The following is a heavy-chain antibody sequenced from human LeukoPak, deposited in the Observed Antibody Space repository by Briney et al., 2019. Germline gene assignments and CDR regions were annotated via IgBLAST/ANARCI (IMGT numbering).Heavy chain of an antibody. J-gene: IGHJ4*02. D-gene: IGHD3-22*01. Sequence: GGSLRLSCAASRFTFSSYGMHWVRQAPGKGLEWVAVIWYDGTKKYYVDSVEGRFTISRDNSKNTLHLQMHSLRAEDTAVYYCARANLYYGSSGYGYDYWGQGTLVTVSS. V-gene: IGHV3-33*01. CDR1: RFTFSSYG. CDR3: ARANLYYGSSGYGYDY. CDR2: IWYDGTKK.